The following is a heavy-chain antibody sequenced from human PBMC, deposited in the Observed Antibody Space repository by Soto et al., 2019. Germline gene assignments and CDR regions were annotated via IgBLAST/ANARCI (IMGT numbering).Heavy chain of an antibody. J-gene: IGHJ4*02. V-gene: IGHV3-23*01. D-gene: IGHD6-6*01. Sequence: GGSLRLSCATSGFTFSSYAMSWVRQAPGKGLEWVSAISGGGVSTFYAGSVKGRFTISRDNSKNTLYLQMNSLRAEDTAIYYCAKAPNAAPPRTTPDYWGQGTLVTVSS. CDR3: AKAPNAAPPRTTPDY. CDR1: GFTFSSYA. CDR2: ISGGGVST.